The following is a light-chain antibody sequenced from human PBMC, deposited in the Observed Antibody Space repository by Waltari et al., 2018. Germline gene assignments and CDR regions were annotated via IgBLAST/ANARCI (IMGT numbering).Light chain of an antibody. J-gene: IGLJ7*01. CDR3: YSYVGASSGV. CDR2: EVR. Sequence: QSDLTQPASVSGSPGQSITISCAGTSNDVGFYNLVSWYQHHPGKTPKLIIYEVRKRPSGVANGSSGSKSANTAFMTIAGLQAEDAADYYCYSYVGASSGVFGGGTQLTVL. CDR1: SNDVGFYNL. V-gene: IGLV2-23*02.